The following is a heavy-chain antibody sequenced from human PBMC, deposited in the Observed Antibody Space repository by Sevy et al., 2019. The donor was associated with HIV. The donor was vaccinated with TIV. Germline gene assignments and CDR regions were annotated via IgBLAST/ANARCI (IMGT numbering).Heavy chain of an antibody. D-gene: IGHD3-22*01. V-gene: IGHV3-48*01. Sequence: GGSLRLSCAASGFTFSSYSMNWVHQAPGKGLEWVSYISSSSSTIYYADSVKGRFTISRDNAKNSLYLQMNSLRAEDTAVYYCARGIVVVRGYGMDVWGQGTTVTVSS. CDR3: ARGIVVVRGYGMDV. CDR1: GFTFSSYS. J-gene: IGHJ6*02. CDR2: ISSSSSTI.